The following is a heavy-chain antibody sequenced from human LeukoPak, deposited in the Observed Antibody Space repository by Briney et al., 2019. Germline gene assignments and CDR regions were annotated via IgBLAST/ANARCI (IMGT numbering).Heavy chain of an antibody. CDR1: GGSISSSSYY. V-gene: IGHV4-39*01. CDR2: IYYSGST. J-gene: IGHJ4*02. D-gene: IGHD6-19*01. CDR3: ARVAVAGTWFDY. Sequence: PSETLSLTCTVSGGSISSSSYYWGWIRQPPGKGLEWIGSIYYSGSTYYNPSLKSRVTISVDTSKNQFSLKLSSVTAADTAVYYCARVAVAGTWFDYWGQGTPVTVSS.